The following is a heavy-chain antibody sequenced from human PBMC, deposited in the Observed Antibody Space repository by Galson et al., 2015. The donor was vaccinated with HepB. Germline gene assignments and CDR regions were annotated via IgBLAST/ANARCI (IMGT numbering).Heavy chain of an antibody. D-gene: IGHD3-22*01. Sequence: SLRLSCAASGFTFSNAWMSWVRQAPGKGLEWVGRIKSKTDGGTTDYAAPVKGRFTISRDDSKNTLYLQMNSLKTEDTAVYYCTTYYYDSSGYATPTSNWGQGTLVTVSS. CDR3: TTYYYDSSGYATPTSN. V-gene: IGHV3-15*01. CDR2: IKSKTDGGTT. CDR1: GFTFSNAW. J-gene: IGHJ4*02.